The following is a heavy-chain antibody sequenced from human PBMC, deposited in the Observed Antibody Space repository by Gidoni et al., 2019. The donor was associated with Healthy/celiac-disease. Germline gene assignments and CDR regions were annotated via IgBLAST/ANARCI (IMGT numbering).Heavy chain of an antibody. CDR1: GYTFTSYG. CDR2: ISAYNGNT. V-gene: IGHV1-18*01. Sequence: QVQLVQSGAEVKKPWASVKVSCKASGYTFTSYGISWVRQAPGQGLDWMGCISAYNGNTKYEQKLQGRVTMTTDTSTSTAYMELRSLRSEDTAVYYCERDTHYGGNSDYWGQGNLVTVSS. CDR3: ERDTHYGGNSDY. J-gene: IGHJ4*02. D-gene: IGHD4-17*01.